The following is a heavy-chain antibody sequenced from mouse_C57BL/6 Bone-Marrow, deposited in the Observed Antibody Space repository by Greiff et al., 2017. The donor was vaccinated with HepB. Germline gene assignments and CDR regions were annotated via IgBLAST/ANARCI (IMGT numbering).Heavy chain of an antibody. CDR3: TRAPLYYGSSYDY. Sequence: EVKLMESGEGLVKPGGSLKLSCAASGFTFSSYAMSWVRQTPEKRLEWVAYISSGGDYIYYADTVKGRFTISRDNARNTLYLQMSSLKSEDTAMYYCTRAPLYYGSSYDYWGQGTTLTVSS. CDR1: GFTFSSYA. CDR2: ISSGGDYI. D-gene: IGHD1-1*01. V-gene: IGHV5-9-1*02. J-gene: IGHJ2*01.